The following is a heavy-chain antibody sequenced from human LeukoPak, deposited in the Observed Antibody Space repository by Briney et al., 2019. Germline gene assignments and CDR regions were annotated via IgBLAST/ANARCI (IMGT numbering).Heavy chain of an antibody. CDR2: IRSKPYGGTT. J-gene: IGHJ3*02. Sequence: PGGSLRLSCTASGFTFSDYGVNWFRQAPGKGLEWVAFIRSKPYGGTTEYAASVKGRFSISRDDSTGIVYLQMNSLKTEDTALYYCSRTRISGIDGFDIWGQGTMVTVSS. CDR3: SRTRISGIDGFDI. V-gene: IGHV3-49*03. D-gene: IGHD2-15*01. CDR1: GFTFSDYG.